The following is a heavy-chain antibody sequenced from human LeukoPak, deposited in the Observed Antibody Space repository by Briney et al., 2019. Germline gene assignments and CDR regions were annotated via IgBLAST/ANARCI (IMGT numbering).Heavy chain of an antibody. CDR1: GYTFTRYY. D-gene: IGHD2-2*01. V-gene: IGHV1-46*01. CDR3: AREQSVVPAANNWFDP. J-gene: IGHJ5*02. Sequence: ASVKVSCKASGYTFTRYYMHWVRQAPGQGLEWMGIINPSGGSTSYAQKFQGRVTMTRDTSTSTVYMELSSLRSEDTAVYYCAREQSVVPAANNWFDPWGQGTLVTVSS. CDR2: INPSGGST.